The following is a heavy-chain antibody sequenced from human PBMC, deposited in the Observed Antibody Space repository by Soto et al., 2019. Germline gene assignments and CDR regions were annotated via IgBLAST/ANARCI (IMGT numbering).Heavy chain of an antibody. V-gene: IGHV3-23*01. Sequence: EVQLLESGGGLVQPGGSLRLSCAASGLPFSSHAMSWVRQAQGKGLEWVSSISVSGGNTYYADSVRGRFTISRDNSKNTLYLHMNSLTAEDAAIYYYANEIRPNDYWRQGTLVTVST. CDR2: ISVSGGNT. J-gene: IGHJ4*02. CDR3: ANEIRPNDY. CDR1: GLPFSSHA. D-gene: IGHD4-17*01.